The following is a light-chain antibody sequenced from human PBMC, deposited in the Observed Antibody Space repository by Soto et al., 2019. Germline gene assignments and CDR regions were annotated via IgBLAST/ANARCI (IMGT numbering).Light chain of an antibody. Sequence: EIVLTQSPGTLSLSPGERATLSCRASQSVSSSYLAWYQQKPGQAPRLLIYGASTRATGIPARFSGSGSGTEFTLTISSLQSEGFAVYYCQQYNNWPPTWTFGQGTKVDIK. J-gene: IGKJ1*01. CDR1: QSVSSSY. CDR3: QQYNNWPPTWT. CDR2: GAS. V-gene: IGKV3-15*01.